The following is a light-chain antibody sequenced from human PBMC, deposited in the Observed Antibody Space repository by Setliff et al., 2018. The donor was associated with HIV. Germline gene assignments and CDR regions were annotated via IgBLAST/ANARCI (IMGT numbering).Light chain of an antibody. J-gene: IGLJ2*01. V-gene: IGLV2-14*01. CDR2: DVT. Sequence: QSALAQPASVSGSPGQSITVSCAGTSADVGGYNYVSWYQQHPGKAPKLIIFDVTNRPSGVSSRFSGSKSVNTASLTISGLQAEDEADYYCSPYTSSTTVVFGGGTKVTVL. CDR3: SPYTSSTTVV. CDR1: SADVGGYNY.